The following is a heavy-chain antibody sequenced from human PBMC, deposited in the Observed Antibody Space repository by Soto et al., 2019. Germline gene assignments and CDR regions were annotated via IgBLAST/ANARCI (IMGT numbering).Heavy chain of an antibody. CDR1: GFTFSSYA. CDR2: ISGSGGST. Sequence: EVQLLESGGGLVQPGGSLRLSCAASGFTFSSYAMSWVRQAPGKGLEWVSAISGSGGSTYYADSVKGRFTISRDNSKNTLYLQMNSLRAEDTAVYYCAKDPVEGGYYYYYYMDVWGKGTTVTVSS. D-gene: IGHD3-16*01. V-gene: IGHV3-23*01. J-gene: IGHJ6*03. CDR3: AKDPVEGGYYYYYYMDV.